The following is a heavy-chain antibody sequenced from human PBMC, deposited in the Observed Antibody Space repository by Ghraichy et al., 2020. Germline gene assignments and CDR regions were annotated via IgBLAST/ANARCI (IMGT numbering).Heavy chain of an antibody. CDR3: ARQPLRFNYYGSGSYEDS. CDR1: GGSISSSSYY. V-gene: IGHV4-39*01. CDR2: IYYSGST. D-gene: IGHD3-10*01. J-gene: IGHJ4*02. Sequence: SETLSLTCTVSGGSISSSSYYWGWIRQPPGKGLEWIGSIYYSGSTYYNPSLKSRVTISVDTSKNQFSLKLSSVTAADTAVYYCARQPLRFNYYGSGSYEDSWGQGTLVTVSS.